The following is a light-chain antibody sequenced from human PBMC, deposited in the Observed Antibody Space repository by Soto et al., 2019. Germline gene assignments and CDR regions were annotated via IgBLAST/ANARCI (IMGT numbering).Light chain of an antibody. CDR3: QQTYSTLFT. Sequence: DIQMTQSPSPLSASVGDRVTITCRASQSIINYLNWYQQKPGKAPKILIYTASNLQSGVPSRFGGTGSGTDFTLTISSLQPEDSATYYCQQTYSTLFTFGPGTKVDTK. CDR1: QSIINY. V-gene: IGKV1-39*01. CDR2: TAS. J-gene: IGKJ3*01.